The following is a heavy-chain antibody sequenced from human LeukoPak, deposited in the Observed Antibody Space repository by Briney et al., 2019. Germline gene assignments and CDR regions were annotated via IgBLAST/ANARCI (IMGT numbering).Heavy chain of an antibody. V-gene: IGHV1-69*13. CDR2: IIPIFGTA. J-gene: IGHJ6*03. D-gene: IGHD6-13*01. CDR3: ARNQQLVRAYYYMDV. Sequence: SVKVSCKASGGTFSSYAISWVRQAPGQGLEWMGGIIPIFGTANYAQKFQGRVTITADESTSTAYMELSSLRSEDTAVYYCARNQQLVRAYYYMDVWGKGTTVTVSS. CDR1: GGTFSSYA.